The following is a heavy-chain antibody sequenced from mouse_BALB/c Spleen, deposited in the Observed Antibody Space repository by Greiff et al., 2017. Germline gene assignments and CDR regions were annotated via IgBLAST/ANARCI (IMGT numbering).Heavy chain of an antibody. D-gene: IGHD2-3*01. CDR3: ARDEGDGYSGFAY. V-gene: IGHV5-4*02. CDR1: GFTFSDYY. CDR2: ISDGGSYT. J-gene: IGHJ3*01. Sequence: EVNLVESGGGLVKPGGSLKLSCAASGFTFSDYYMYWVRQTPEKRLEWVATISDGGSYTYYPDSVKGRFTISRDNAKNNLYLQMSSLKSEDTAMYYCARDEGDGYSGFAYWGQGTLVTVAA.